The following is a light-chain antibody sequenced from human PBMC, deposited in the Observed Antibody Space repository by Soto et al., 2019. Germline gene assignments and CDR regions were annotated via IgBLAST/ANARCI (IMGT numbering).Light chain of an antibody. V-gene: IGKV3-15*01. J-gene: IGKJ1*01. CDR2: GAS. CDR1: QSVSNN. Sequence: EIVMTQSPATLSVSPVERATLSCRASQSVSNNLAWYQKKPGQDPRLLNYGASTRATGIPARFSGSGSGKEFTLTVGSLQSEDFAFYYCQQYNNWWTFGQGTRVDIK. CDR3: QQYNNWWT.